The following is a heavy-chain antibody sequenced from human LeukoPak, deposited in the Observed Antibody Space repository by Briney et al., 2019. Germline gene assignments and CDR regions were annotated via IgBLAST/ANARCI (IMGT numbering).Heavy chain of an antibody. D-gene: IGHD5-24*01. V-gene: IGHV3-64D*09. Sequence: GGSLRLSCSASGFTFRTYPMHWVRQAPGKGLEYVSTIFANGDITSYAASVKGRFTTSRDNSKNTLYLQMSSLRPEDTAVYYCARGRFDGYTPLGWYFDLWGRGTLVTVSS. CDR1: GFTFRTYP. CDR2: IFANGDIT. CDR3: ARGRFDGYTPLGWYFDL. J-gene: IGHJ2*01.